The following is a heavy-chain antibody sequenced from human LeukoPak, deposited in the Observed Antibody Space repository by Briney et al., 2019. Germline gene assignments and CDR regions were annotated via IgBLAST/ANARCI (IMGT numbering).Heavy chain of an antibody. CDR2: IDFSGRTI. J-gene: IGHJ4*02. CDR3: ARGLGSSGWYYHFDY. V-gene: IGHV3-48*03. D-gene: IGHD6-19*01. CDR1: GFTLSSFE. Sequence: SLRLSCAASGFTLSSFEMNWVRQAPGKRLEWGTYIDFSGRTISYAASVKGRFTISRDNAKNSLYLRMNSLRAEDTAVYYCARGLGSSGWYYHFDYWGQGALVTVSS.